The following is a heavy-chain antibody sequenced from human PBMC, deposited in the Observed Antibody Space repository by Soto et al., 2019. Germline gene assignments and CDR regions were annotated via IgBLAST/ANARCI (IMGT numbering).Heavy chain of an antibody. Sequence: SETLSLTCTVSGGSISSYYWSWIRQPPGKGLEWIGYIYYSGSTNYNPSLKSRVTISVDTSKNQFSLKLSSVTAADTAVYYCARVQSQVILTREYYFDYWGQGTLVTVSS. CDR1: GGSISSYY. CDR2: IYYSGST. J-gene: IGHJ4*02. CDR3: ARVQSQVILTREYYFDY. V-gene: IGHV4-59*01. D-gene: IGHD3-9*01.